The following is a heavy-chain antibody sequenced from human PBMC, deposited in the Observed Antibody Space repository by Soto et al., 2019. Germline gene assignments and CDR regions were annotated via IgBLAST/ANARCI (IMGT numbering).Heavy chain of an antibody. V-gene: IGHV1-2*02. D-gene: IGHD3-3*01. J-gene: IGHJ6*02. CDR2: INPNSGGT. CDR3: ARDRVLRFLEWPTKGYSYFGMDV. Sequence: KVSCKASGYTFTGYYMHWVRQAPGQGLEWMGWINPNSGGTNYAQKFQGRVTMTRDTSISTAYMELSRLRSDDTAVYYCARDRVLRFLEWPTKGYSYFGMDVWGQGTTVTVSS. CDR1: GYTFTGYY.